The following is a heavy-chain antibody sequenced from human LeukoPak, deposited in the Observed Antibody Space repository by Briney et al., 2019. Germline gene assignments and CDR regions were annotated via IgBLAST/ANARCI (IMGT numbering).Heavy chain of an antibody. J-gene: IGHJ4*02. Sequence: ASVKVSCKASGYTFTGCYMHWVRQAPGQGLEWMGWINPNSGGTNYAQKVQGRVTMTRDTPISTAYMELTSLRSDDTAVYYCARAEVIDYWGQGTLVTVSS. D-gene: IGHD3-22*01. CDR3: ARAEVIDY. CDR1: GYTFTGCY. V-gene: IGHV1-2*02. CDR2: INPNSGGT.